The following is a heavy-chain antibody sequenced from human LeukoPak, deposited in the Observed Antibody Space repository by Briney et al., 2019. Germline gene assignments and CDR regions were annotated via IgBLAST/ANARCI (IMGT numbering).Heavy chain of an antibody. Sequence: ASVKVSCKASGYTFTGYYLHWVRQAPGQGLEWMGWINPNSGGTNYAQKFQGRVTMTRDPSISTAYMELSRLRSDDTAVYYCARGWSYYGSGSYYIDPHFDYWGQGTLVTVSS. CDR3: ARGWSYYGSGSYYIDPHFDY. J-gene: IGHJ4*02. D-gene: IGHD3-10*01. V-gene: IGHV1-2*02. CDR2: INPNSGGT. CDR1: GYTFTGYY.